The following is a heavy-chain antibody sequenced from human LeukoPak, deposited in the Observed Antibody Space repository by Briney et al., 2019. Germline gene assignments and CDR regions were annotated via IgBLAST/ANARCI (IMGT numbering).Heavy chain of an antibody. Sequence: GGSLRLSCAASGFTFNNHWMNWVRQAPGKGLEWVANINQRGSEKYYVDSVKGRFTISRDNAKNSLYLQVNSLRAEDTAIYYCARGYVGEIWGQGTMVTVSS. D-gene: IGHD3-10*01. J-gene: IGHJ3*01. CDR2: INQRGSEK. V-gene: IGHV3-7*01. CDR3: ARGYVGEI. CDR1: GFTFNNHW.